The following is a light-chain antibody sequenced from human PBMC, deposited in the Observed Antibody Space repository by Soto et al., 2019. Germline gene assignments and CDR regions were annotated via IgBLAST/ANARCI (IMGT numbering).Light chain of an antibody. CDR3: CSYTSSTTWV. CDR2: DVS. Sequence: QSALTQPASVSGSPGQSITISCTGTSSDVGGYNYVSWYQQHPGKAPKLIIYDVSYRPSGVSNRFSDSNSGNTASLTISGLQDDDAADYYCCSYTSSTTWVFGGGTKLTVL. J-gene: IGLJ3*02. CDR1: SSDVGGYNY. V-gene: IGLV2-14*03.